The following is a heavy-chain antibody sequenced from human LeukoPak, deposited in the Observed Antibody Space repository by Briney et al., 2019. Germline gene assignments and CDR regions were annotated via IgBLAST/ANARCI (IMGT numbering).Heavy chain of an antibody. D-gene: IGHD4-23*01. CDR1: GGSISSYY. CDR3: ARENDYGGKAAFDI. V-gene: IGHV4-59*01. J-gene: IGHJ3*02. Sequence: SETLSLTCTVSGGSISSYYWSWIRQPPGKGLEWIGYIYYSGSTTYNPSLKSRVTISVDTSKNQFSLKLSSVTAADTAVYYRARENDYGGKAAFDIWGQGTMVTVSS. CDR2: IYYSGST.